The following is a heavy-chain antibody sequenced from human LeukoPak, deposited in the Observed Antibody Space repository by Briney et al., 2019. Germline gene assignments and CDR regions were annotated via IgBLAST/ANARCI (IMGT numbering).Heavy chain of an antibody. D-gene: IGHD1-26*01. CDR1: GFTFSNCA. Sequence: GGSLRLSCAASGFTFSNCAMNWVRQAPGKGLEWVSDISASGGSTNYADAVKGRFTISRDNSKNTLYLQMSSLRAEDAAVYYCAKGASASRHFDYWGQGTLVTVSS. CDR2: ISASGGST. CDR3: AKGASASRHFDY. V-gene: IGHV3-23*01. J-gene: IGHJ4*02.